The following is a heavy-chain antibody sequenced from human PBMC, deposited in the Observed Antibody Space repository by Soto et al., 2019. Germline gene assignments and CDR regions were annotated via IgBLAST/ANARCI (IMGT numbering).Heavy chain of an antibody. Sequence: ASVKVSCKASGYTFTGYYMHWVRQAPGQGLEWMGWINPNSGGTNYAQKFQGRVTMTRDTSISTAYMELSRLGSDDTAVYYCARDLTAYSSSWRRYYYYGTDVWGQGTTVTVSS. V-gene: IGHV1-2*02. J-gene: IGHJ6*02. CDR3: ARDLTAYSSSWRRYYYYGTDV. CDR1: GYTFTGYY. D-gene: IGHD6-13*01. CDR2: INPNSGGT.